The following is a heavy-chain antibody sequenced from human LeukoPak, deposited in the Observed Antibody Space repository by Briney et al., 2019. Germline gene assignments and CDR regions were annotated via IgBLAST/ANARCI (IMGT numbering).Heavy chain of an antibody. CDR1: GGSLSSYY. V-gene: IGHV4-59*01. CDR3: ARVRGYSYGYDWFDP. Sequence: SETLPLTCTVSGGSLSSYYCSWIRPPPGKGLEWIGYIYYSGSTNYNPSLKSRVTISVDTSKNQFSLKLSSVTAADTAVYYCARVRGYSYGYDWFDPWGKGTLVTVSS. CDR2: IYYSGST. J-gene: IGHJ5*02. D-gene: IGHD5-18*01.